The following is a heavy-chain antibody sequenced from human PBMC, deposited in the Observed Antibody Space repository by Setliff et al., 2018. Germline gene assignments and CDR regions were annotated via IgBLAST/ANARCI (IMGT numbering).Heavy chain of an antibody. CDR3: ARTGTYRYFDY. CDR2: IYYRGDT. Sequence: PSETLSLTCTVSGGSITTTSYYWSWIRQPPGKGLEWIGRIYYRGDTSYNASLKGRLTISVDTAQNQFSLRLTAVTAADTAVYYCARTGTYRYFDYWGQGALVTVSS. CDR1: GGSITTTSYY. V-gene: IGHV4-39*01. J-gene: IGHJ4*02. D-gene: IGHD1-1*01.